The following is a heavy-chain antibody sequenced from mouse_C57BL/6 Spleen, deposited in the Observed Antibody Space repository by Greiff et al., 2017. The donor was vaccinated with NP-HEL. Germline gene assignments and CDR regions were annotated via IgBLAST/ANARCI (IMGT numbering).Heavy chain of an antibody. CDR2: INPSNGGT. CDR3: ARGVTVVLPKAWFAY. CDR1: GYTFTSYW. V-gene: IGHV1-53*01. D-gene: IGHD1-1*01. Sequence: QVQLQQPGTELVKPGASVKLSCKASGYTFTSYWMHWVKQRPGQGLEWIGNINPSNGGTNYNEKFKSKATLTVDKSSSTAYMQLSSLTSEDSAVYYCARGVTVVLPKAWFAYWGQGTLVTVSA. J-gene: IGHJ3*01.